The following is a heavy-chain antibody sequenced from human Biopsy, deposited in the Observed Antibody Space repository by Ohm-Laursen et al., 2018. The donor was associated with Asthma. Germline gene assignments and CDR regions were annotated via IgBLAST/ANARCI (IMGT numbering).Heavy chain of an antibody. CDR1: GFAVSRDY. CDR2: IYSGGTS. J-gene: IGHJ4*02. D-gene: IGHD3-22*01. V-gene: IGHV3-53*01. Sequence: SLRLSCTASGFAVSRDYMFWVRQAPGKGLEWVSVIYSGGTSHTADSVRGRFTISRDYSKNTLYLQMHSLRVEDTAVYYCARGDSSNWSHYYFDYWGQGTLATVSS. CDR3: ARGDSSNWSHYYFDY.